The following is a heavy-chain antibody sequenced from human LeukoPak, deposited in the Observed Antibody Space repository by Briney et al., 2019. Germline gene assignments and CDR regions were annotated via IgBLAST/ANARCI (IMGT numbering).Heavy chain of an antibody. CDR1: GFTFSNNW. V-gene: IGHV3-74*01. D-gene: IGHD3-3*01. Sequence: GGSLRLSCAASGFTFSNNWMHWVRHAPGKGLVWVSRINSDGRTTTYADSVKGRFTISRDNAKNSLYLQMNSLRAEDTAVYYCARSDYDFWSGYYAFDYWGQGTLVTVSS. CDR2: INSDGRTT. J-gene: IGHJ4*02. CDR3: ARSDYDFWSGYYAFDY.